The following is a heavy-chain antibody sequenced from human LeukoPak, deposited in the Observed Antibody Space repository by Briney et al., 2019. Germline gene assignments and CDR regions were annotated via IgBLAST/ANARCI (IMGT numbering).Heavy chain of an antibody. J-gene: IGHJ4*02. CDR1: GGTFSSYA. Sequence: GASVKVSCKASGGTFSSYAISWVRQAPGQGLEWMGRIIPILGIANYAQKFQGRVTITADKSTSTAYMELSSLRSEDTAVYYCARETYYDFWSGYYFDYWGQGTLVTVSS. V-gene: IGHV1-69*04. CDR3: ARETYYDFWSGYYFDY. CDR2: IIPILGIA. D-gene: IGHD3-3*01.